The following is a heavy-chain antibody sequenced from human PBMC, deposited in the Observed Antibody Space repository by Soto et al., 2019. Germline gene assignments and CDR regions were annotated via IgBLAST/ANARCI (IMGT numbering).Heavy chain of an antibody. CDR3: ARDNYCSIWTKADNSFDP. Sequence: SPTLSLTCARSGDSVASNSAAWNWIRQSPSRGLEWLGRTYYRSKWYNDYAVSVKSRITINPDTSKNQFSLQLNSVTPEDTAVYYCARDNYCSIWTKADNSFDPSCPGPL. V-gene: IGHV6-1*01. J-gene: IGHJ5*02. CDR2: TYYRSKWYN. D-gene: IGHD6-13*01. CDR1: GDSVASNSAA.